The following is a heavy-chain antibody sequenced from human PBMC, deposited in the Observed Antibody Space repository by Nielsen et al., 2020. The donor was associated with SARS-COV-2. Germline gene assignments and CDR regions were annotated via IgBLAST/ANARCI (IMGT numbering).Heavy chain of an antibody. CDR3: ARDRLGTYYYGSGSYKYYYYGMDV. Sequence: VRQAPGKGLEWVSYISSSGSTIYYADSVEGRFTISRDNAKNSLYLQMNSLRAEDTAVYYCARDRLGTYYYGSGSYKYYYYGMDVWGQGTTVTVSS. D-gene: IGHD3-10*01. J-gene: IGHJ6*02. V-gene: IGHV3-48*03. CDR2: ISSSGSTI.